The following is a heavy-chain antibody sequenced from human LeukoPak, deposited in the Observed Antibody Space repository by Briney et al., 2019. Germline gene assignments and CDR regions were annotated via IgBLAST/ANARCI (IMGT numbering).Heavy chain of an antibody. Sequence: GGSLRLSCAASGFTFSSHWLSWVRQAPGKGLEWVANIKTDGSDKNYVDSVKGRFTISRDNAKNSLYLQMNSLRAEDTAVYYCANDYAESVYYIWGQGTLVIVSS. CDR2: IKTDGSDK. CDR3: ANDYAESVYYI. J-gene: IGHJ4*02. V-gene: IGHV3-7*01. CDR1: GFTFSSHW. D-gene: IGHD3-3*01.